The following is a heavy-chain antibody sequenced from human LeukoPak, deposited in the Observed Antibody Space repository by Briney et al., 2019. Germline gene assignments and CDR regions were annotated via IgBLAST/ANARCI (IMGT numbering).Heavy chain of an antibody. V-gene: IGHV4-34*01. CDR2: INHSGST. Sequence: PSETLSLTCAVYGGSFSGYYWSWIRQPPGKGLEWIGEINHSGSTNYNPSLKSRVTISVDTSKNQFSLKLSSVTAADTAVYYCARTNWGSYTDYWGQGTLVTVSS. J-gene: IGHJ4*02. CDR3: ARTNWGSYTDY. D-gene: IGHD1-26*01. CDR1: GGSFSGYY.